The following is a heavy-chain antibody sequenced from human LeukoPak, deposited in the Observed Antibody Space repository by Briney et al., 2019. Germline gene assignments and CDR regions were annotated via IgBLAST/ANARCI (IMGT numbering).Heavy chain of an antibody. D-gene: IGHD3-3*01. CDR3: ARVTTIFGNYYFDY. Sequence: SETLSLTCTVSGDSFSSYYWSWIRQPPGKGLEWIAYIYYSGNTNYNPSLKSRVTISVDTSRNQFSLKLSSVTAADTAVYYCARVTTIFGNYYFDYWGQGTLVTVSS. CDR1: GDSFSSYY. V-gene: IGHV4-59*01. CDR2: IYYSGNT. J-gene: IGHJ4*02.